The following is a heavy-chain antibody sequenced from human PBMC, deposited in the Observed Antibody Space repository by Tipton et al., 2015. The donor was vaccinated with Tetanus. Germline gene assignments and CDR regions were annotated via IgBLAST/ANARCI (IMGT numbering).Heavy chain of an antibody. V-gene: IGHV4-30-4*01. J-gene: IGHJ4*02. CDR1: GGSFRSGDHY. CDR3: ARGTGDY. CDR2: IYYSGNS. D-gene: IGHD1-14*01. Sequence: TLSLTCTVSGGSFRSGDHYWSWIRQPPGKGLGWIGYIYYSGNSDYNPSLKSRVTLSVDTSNNQFSLKLSSVTAADTAVYYCARGTGDYWGQGTLVTVSS.